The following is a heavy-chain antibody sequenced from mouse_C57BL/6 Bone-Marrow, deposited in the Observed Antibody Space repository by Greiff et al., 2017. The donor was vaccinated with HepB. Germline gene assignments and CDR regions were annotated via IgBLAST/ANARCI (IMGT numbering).Heavy chain of an antibody. CDR1: GYTFNSYW. J-gene: IGHJ1*03. V-gene: IGHV1-59*01. CDR3: ARRGGSSPYWYFDV. CDR2: IDPADSYT. Sequence: QVQLQQPGAELVRPGTSVKLSCKASGYTFNSYWMHWVKQRPGQGLEWIGVIDPADSYTNYNQKFKGKATLTVDTSSSTAYIQLSSLTSEDSAVYYCARRGGSSPYWYFDVGGTGTTVTVSS. D-gene: IGHD1-1*01.